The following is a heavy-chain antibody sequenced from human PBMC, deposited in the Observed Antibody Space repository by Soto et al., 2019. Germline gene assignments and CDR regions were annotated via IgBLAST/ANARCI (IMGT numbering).Heavy chain of an antibody. CDR3: ARGDYYGDYKTH. CDR2: ISYDGSNK. CDR1: GFTFSSYA. V-gene: IGHV3-30-3*01. D-gene: IGHD4-17*01. J-gene: IGHJ4*02. Sequence: QVQLVESGGGVDQPGRSLRLSCAASGFTFSSYAMHWVRQAPGKGLEWVAVISYDGSNKYYADSVKGRFTISRDNSKNMLYLQMNSLRAEDTAVYYCARGDYYGDYKTHWGQGTLVTVSS.